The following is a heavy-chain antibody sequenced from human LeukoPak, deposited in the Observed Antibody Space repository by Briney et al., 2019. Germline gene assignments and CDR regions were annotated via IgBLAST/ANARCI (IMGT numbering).Heavy chain of an antibody. CDR1: GYTFTSYD. CDR2: MNPNSGNT. J-gene: IGHJ6*02. V-gene: IGHV1-8*01. Sequence: ASVKVSCKASGYTFTSYDINWVRQATGQGLGWMGWMNPNSGNTGYAQKFQGRVTMTRNTSISTAYMELSSLRSEDTAVYYCASLSGGYGFGYYYYGMDVWGQGTTVTVSS. CDR3: ASLSGGYGFGYYYYGMDV. D-gene: IGHD5-12*01.